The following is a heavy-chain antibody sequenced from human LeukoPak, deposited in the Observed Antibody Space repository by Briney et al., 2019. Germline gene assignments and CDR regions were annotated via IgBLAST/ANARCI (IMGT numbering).Heavy chain of an antibody. CDR2: IYHSGST. D-gene: IGHD2-2*01. CDR1: GGSISSGGYS. V-gene: IGHV4-30-2*01. J-gene: IGHJ5*02. Sequence: PSQTLSLTCAVSGGSISSGGYSWSWIRQPPGKDLEWIGYIYHSGSTYYNPSLKSRVTISVDRSKNQFSLKLSSVTAADTAVYYCARGAVPAAIVWFDPWGQGTLVTVSS. CDR3: ARGAVPAAIVWFDP.